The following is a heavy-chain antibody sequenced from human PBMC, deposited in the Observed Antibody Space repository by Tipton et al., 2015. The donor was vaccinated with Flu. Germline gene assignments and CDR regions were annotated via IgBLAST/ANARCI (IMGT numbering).Heavy chain of an antibody. CDR1: GGSITSYY. J-gene: IGHJ4*02. Sequence: TLSLTCTVSGGSITSYYWSWIRQPPGKGLEWIGYFYDSGSTNYNPSLKSRVTISVDTSKNQFFLRLTSVTAADTAVYYCACAGHGYYDSSGSDYWGQGTLVTVSS. D-gene: IGHD3-22*01. V-gene: IGHV4-59*08. CDR3: ACAGHGYYDSSGSDY. CDR2: FYDSGST.